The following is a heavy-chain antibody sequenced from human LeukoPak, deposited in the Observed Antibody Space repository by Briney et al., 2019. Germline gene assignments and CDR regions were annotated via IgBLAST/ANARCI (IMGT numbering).Heavy chain of an antibody. CDR2: INPNSGGT. J-gene: IGHJ6*02. D-gene: IGHD1-26*01. Sequence: ASVKVSCKASGYTFTGYYMHWVRQAPGQGLEWMGWINPNSGGTNYAQKFQGWVTMTRDTSISTAYMELSRLRSDDTAVYYCARDFGEWELLEYYYYGMDVWGQGTTVTVSS. CDR1: GYTFTGYY. CDR3: ARDFGEWELLEYYYYGMDV. V-gene: IGHV1-2*04.